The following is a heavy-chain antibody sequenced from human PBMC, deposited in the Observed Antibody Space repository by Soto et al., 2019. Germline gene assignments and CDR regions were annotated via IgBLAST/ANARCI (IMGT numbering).Heavy chain of an antibody. Sequence: SLRLSCAASGFTFSSYGMHWVRQAPGKGLEWVAVISYDGSNKYYADSVKGRFTISRDNSKNTLYLQMNSLRAEDTAVYYCAKDANFRGERYSYGMDVWGQGPTVTVSS. CDR1: GFTFSSYG. V-gene: IGHV3-30*18. J-gene: IGHJ6*02. D-gene: IGHD3-10*01. CDR2: ISYDGSNK. CDR3: AKDANFRGERYSYGMDV.